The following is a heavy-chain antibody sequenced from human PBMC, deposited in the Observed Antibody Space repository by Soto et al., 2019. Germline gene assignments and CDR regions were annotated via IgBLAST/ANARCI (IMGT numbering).Heavy chain of an antibody. D-gene: IGHD6-19*01. Sequence: PSETLSLTCAVSGGSISSSNWWSWVRQPPGKGLEWIGEIYHSGSTNYNPSPKSRVTISVDKSKNQFSLKLSSVTAADTAVYYCARVPPYSSGWTDAFDIWGQGTMVTVSS. CDR3: ARVPPYSSGWTDAFDI. V-gene: IGHV4-4*02. CDR1: GGSISSSNW. CDR2: IYHSGST. J-gene: IGHJ3*02.